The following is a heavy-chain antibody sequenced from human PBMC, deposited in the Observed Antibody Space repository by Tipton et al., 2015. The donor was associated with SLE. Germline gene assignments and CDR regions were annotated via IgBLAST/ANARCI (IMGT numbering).Heavy chain of an antibody. Sequence: SLRLSCAASGFTFSTFSMNWVRQAPGKGLEWVTIISYDGTKKYYAESVKGRFTISRDNSKNTLYLQMDSLRPEDTAVYYCARDFPGDEGFMEWLFDYWGQGTLVTVSS. CDR3: ARDFPGDEGFMEWLFDY. V-gene: IGHV3-30*01. CDR2: ISYDGTKK. D-gene: IGHD3-3*01. CDR1: GFTFSTFS. J-gene: IGHJ4*02.